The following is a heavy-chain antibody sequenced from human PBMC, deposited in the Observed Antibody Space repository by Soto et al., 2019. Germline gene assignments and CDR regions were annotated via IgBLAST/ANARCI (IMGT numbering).Heavy chain of an antibody. D-gene: IGHD2-15*01. CDR1: GFTFSSYA. CDR2: IDGSGGDT. CDR3: VKETVAAAYVETSPFDF. Sequence: EVQLLESGGGFVQPGGSPGLSRAASGFTFSSYALGWGRQAPGTGLGWGLVIDGSGGDTSFADSVKGRFTISRDNSKNTLYLHMNSLRAEDTARYYCVKETVAAAYVETSPFDFWGQGTLVTVSS. J-gene: IGHJ4*02. V-gene: IGHV3-23*01.